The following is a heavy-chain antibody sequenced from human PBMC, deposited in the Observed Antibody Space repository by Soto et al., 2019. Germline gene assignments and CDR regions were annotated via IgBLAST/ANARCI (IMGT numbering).Heavy chain of an antibody. J-gene: IGHJ6*02. CDR3: ARETGGSISSQGMDV. V-gene: IGHV4-31*03. Sequence: QVQLQESGPGLVKPSQTLSLTCSVSGGSISSGGYYWTWIRQHPGKGLEWIGYIYYSGSTYYNPSLKSRVTISVDTSKNQFSLKMNSVTAADTAVYYCARETGGSISSQGMDVWGQGTTVTVTS. D-gene: IGHD6-6*01. CDR1: GGSISSGGYY. CDR2: IYYSGST.